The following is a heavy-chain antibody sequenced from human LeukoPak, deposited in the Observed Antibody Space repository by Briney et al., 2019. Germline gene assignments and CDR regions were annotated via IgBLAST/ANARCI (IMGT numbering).Heavy chain of an antibody. CDR3: AREYSSWFDY. J-gene: IGHJ4*02. CDR2: INSDGRTT. D-gene: IGHD6-6*01. Sequence: QPGGSLTLSCAASGFTFSSYWMHWVRQAHGKGLVWVSRINSDGRTTTYADSVRGRFTISRDNAKNTLYLQMNSLRAEDTAVYYRAREYSSWFDYWGQGTLVSVSS. V-gene: IGHV3-74*01. CDR1: GFTFSSYW.